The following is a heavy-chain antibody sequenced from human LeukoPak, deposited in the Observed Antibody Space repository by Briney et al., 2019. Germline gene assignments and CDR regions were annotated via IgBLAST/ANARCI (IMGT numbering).Heavy chain of an antibody. D-gene: IGHD3-22*01. CDR1: GGSISSGDYY. CDR2: IYYSGST. J-gene: IGHJ4*02. V-gene: IGHV4-61*08. Sequence: SETLSLTCTVSGGSISSGDYYWSWIRQPPGKGLEWIGYIYYSGSTNYNPSLKSRVTISVDTSKNQFSLKLSSVTAADTAVYYCARLAPYDSSGYDYWGQGTLVTVSS. CDR3: ARLAPYDSSGYDY.